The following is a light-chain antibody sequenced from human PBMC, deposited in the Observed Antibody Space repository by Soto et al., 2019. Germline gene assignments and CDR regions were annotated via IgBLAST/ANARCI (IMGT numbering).Light chain of an antibody. CDR2: EVT. J-gene: IGLJ1*01. CDR3: SSYTASTTLFV. Sequence: QSALTQPDSVSGSPGQSITISCTGTTSDFTNYNYVSWYQQLPGKAPKLLIYEVTNRPSGVSNRFSGSKSGNTASLTISGLQSDDEADYYCSSYTASTTLFVFGSGTKVTVL. CDR1: TSDFTNYNY. V-gene: IGLV2-14*01.